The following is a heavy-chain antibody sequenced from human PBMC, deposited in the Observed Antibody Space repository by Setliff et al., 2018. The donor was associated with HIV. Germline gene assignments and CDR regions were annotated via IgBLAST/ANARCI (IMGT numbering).Heavy chain of an antibody. CDR3: TRRFEKWLAFDY. CDR2: VYHSGGT. D-gene: IGHD6-19*01. Sequence: KTSETLSLTCTVSGGSISSFSYYWAWIRQSPGKGLEWIGNVYHSGGTDYNPSLRSRVGISVDTSTNQFSLSLASVTAADTAVYYCTRRFEKWLAFDYWGQGTLVTVSS. CDR1: GGSISSFSYY. J-gene: IGHJ4*02. V-gene: IGHV4-39*01.